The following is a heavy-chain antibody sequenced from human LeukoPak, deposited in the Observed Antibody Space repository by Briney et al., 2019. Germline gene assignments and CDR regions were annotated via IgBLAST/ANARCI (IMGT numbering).Heavy chain of an antibody. Sequence: GGSLRLSCAASGFTFSIYDMHWVRQVTGKGLEWVSGIGARGDTYYAVPVKGRFTISRENAKNSLYLQMNSLRAGDTAVYYCARVGSGWSHDAFDIWGQGTMVTVSS. J-gene: IGHJ3*02. D-gene: IGHD6-19*01. V-gene: IGHV3-13*04. CDR2: IGARGDT. CDR3: ARVGSGWSHDAFDI. CDR1: GFTFSIYD.